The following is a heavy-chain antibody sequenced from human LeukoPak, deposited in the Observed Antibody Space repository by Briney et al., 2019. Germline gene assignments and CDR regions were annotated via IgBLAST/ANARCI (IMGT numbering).Heavy chain of an antibody. D-gene: IGHD6-19*01. CDR3: ARETYASGWFVY. CDR1: GGSFSGYY. CDR2: INHSGST. J-gene: IGHJ4*02. V-gene: IGHV4-34*01. Sequence: SETLSLTCAVYGGSFSGYYWSWIRQPPGKGLEWIGEINHSGSTNYNPSLKSRVTISVDTSKNQFSLKLSSVTAADTAVYYCARETYASGWFVYWGQGTLVTVSS.